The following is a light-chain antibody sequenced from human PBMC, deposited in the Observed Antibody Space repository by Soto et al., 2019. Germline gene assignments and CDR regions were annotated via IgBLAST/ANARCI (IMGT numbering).Light chain of an antibody. Sequence: QSALTQPPSASGSPGQSVTISCTGTSSDVGGYNYVSWYQQHPGKAPKLMISEVSKRPSGVPDRFSGSKSGNTASLTVSGLQDEDEADYYCSSFDGNNNLVFGGGTKLTVL. J-gene: IGLJ2*01. CDR2: EVS. CDR1: SSDVGGYNY. V-gene: IGLV2-8*01. CDR3: SSFDGNNNLV.